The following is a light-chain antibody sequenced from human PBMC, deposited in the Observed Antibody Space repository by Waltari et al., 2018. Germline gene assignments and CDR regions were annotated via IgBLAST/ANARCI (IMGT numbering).Light chain of an antibody. Sequence: DIQMTQSPSTLSAFVGDRVNITCRASQSISIWLAWYQQKPGKAPKLLIYKATSLERGVPSRFIGSGSGTEFTLTISSLQPDDFASYYCQQYSSFIYTFGQGTKVEI. CDR1: QSISIW. J-gene: IGKJ2*01. V-gene: IGKV1-5*03. CDR2: KAT. CDR3: QQYSSFIYT.